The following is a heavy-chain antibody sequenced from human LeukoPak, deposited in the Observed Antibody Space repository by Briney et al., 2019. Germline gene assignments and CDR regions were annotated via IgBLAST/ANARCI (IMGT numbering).Heavy chain of an antibody. CDR2: INPDGSEK. Sequence: GGSLRLSCATSGFTFSDYWMSWVRQAPGKGLEWVANINPDGSEKYYVDSVKGRFTISRDNAKNSLYLQMNSLRAEDTAVYYCARGVGNFRYYFDYWGQGTRVTVSS. J-gene: IGHJ4*02. CDR1: GFTFSDYW. D-gene: IGHD2/OR15-2a*01. V-gene: IGHV3-7*01. CDR3: ARGVGNFRYYFDY.